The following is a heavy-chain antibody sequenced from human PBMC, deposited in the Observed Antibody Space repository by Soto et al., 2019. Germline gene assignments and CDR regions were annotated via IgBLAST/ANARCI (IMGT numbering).Heavy chain of an antibody. V-gene: IGHV3-33*01. Sequence: QVQLVESGGGVVQPGRSLRLSCAAYGFTFSSYGMHWVRQAPGKGLEWVAVIWYDGSNKYYADSVKGRFTISRDNSKNTLYLQMNSLRAEDTAVYYCARAPLYCGGDCPYYYYYGMDVWGQGTTVTVSS. D-gene: IGHD2-21*02. J-gene: IGHJ6*02. CDR2: IWYDGSNK. CDR3: ARAPLYCGGDCPYYYYYGMDV. CDR1: GFTFSSYG.